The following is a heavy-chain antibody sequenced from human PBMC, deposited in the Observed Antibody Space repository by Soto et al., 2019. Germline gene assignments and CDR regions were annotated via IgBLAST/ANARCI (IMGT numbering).Heavy chain of an antibody. J-gene: IGHJ4*02. CDR3: ARTLYGDNVDY. D-gene: IGHD4-17*01. CDR2: ISAYNGNT. Sequence: AASVKVSCKASGYTFTSYAISWVRQAPGQGLEWMGWISAYNGNTNYAQKLQGRVTMTTNTSTTTAYMELRSLRSDDTAVYYCARTLYGDNVDYWGQGTLVTVSS. CDR1: GYTFTSYA. V-gene: IGHV1-18*01.